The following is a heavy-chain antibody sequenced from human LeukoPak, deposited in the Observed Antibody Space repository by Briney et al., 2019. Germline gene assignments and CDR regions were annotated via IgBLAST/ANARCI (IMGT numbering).Heavy chain of an antibody. Sequence: SETLSLTCAVYGGSFSGYYWSWIRQPPGKGLEWIGEINHSGSTNYNPSLKSRVTISVDTSKNQFSLNLSSVTAADTAVYYCARVITSGSYLFDSWGQGTLVTVSS. CDR3: ARVITSGSYLFDS. D-gene: IGHD3-22*01. J-gene: IGHJ4*02. V-gene: IGHV4-34*01. CDR1: GGSFSGYY. CDR2: INHSGST.